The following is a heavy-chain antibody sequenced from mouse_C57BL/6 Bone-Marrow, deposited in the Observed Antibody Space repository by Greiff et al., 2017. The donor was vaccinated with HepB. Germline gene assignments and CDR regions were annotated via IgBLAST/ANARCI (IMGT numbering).Heavy chain of an antibody. J-gene: IGHJ3*01. CDR3: VRGNGYYAWFAY. V-gene: IGHV10-1*01. D-gene: IGHD2-3*01. CDR1: GFSFNTYA. Sequence: DVKLVESGGGLVQPKGSLKLSCAASGFSFNTYAMNWVRQAPGKGLEWVARIRSKSNNYATYYADSVKDRFTISRDDSESMLYLQMNNLKTEDTAMYFCVRGNGYYAWFAYWGQGTLVTVSA. CDR2: IRSKSNNYAT.